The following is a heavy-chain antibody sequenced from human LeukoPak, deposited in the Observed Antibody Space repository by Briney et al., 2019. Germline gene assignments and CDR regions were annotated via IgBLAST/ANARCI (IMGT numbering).Heavy chain of an antibody. CDR1: GFMFNNYW. Sequence: GGSLRLSCAASGFMFNNYWMSWVRQAPGKGLEWVANINKDGSEKHYVDSVKGRLTISRDGAKNSLSLQMDSLRVEDTAIYYCVADPGDYWGQGTLVSVSS. J-gene: IGHJ4*02. CDR3: VADPGDY. CDR2: INKDGSEK. V-gene: IGHV3-7*03. D-gene: IGHD7-27*01.